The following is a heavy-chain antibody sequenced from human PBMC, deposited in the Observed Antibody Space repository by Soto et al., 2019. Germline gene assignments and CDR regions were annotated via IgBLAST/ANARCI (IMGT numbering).Heavy chain of an antibody. V-gene: IGHV5-51*01. CDR1: GYSFTTYW. CDR3: ARRWQLGYFDY. J-gene: IGHJ4*02. CDR2: IYPGDSDA. D-gene: IGHD1-1*01. Sequence: GESLKIPCKGSGYSFTTYWIGLVRQMPGKGLEWMGIIYPGDSDARYSPSFQGQVTISADKSINTAYLEWSSLKASDTAMYYCARRWQLGYFDYWGQGALVTVSS.